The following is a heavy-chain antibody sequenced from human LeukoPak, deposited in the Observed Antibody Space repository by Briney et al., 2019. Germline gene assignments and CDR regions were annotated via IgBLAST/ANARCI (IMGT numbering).Heavy chain of an antibody. CDR1: GVSISSYD. CDR2: IYYSGST. CDR3: AELERGDSFDY. D-gene: IGHD2-15*01. J-gene: IGHJ4*02. V-gene: IGHV4-59*08. Sequence: SETLSLTCTVSGVSISSYDWSWIRQPPGKGLEWIGYIYYSGSTNYNPSLKSRVTISVDTSKNQFSLKLSSVTAADTAVYYCAELERGDSFDYWGQGTLVTVSS.